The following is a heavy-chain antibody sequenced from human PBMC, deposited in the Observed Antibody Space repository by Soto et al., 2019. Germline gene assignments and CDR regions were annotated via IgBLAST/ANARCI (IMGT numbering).Heavy chain of an antibody. CDR1: GFTFSSYA. D-gene: IGHD3-10*01. J-gene: IGHJ4*02. V-gene: IGHV3-23*01. CDR3: AKQNLYYYGSGSYYGY. CDR2: ISGSGGST. Sequence: GGSLRLSCAASGFTFSSYAMSWVRQAPGKGLEWVSAISGSGGSTYYADSVKGRFTISRVNSKNTLYLQMNSLRAEDTAVYYCAKQNLYYYGSGSYYGYWGQGTLVTVSS.